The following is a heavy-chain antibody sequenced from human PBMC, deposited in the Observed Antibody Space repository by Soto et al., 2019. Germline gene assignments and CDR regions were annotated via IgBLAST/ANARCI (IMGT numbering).Heavy chain of an antibody. CDR1: GGSISNYF. Sequence: QVQLQESGPGLVKPSETLSLTCTVSGGSISNYFWSWIRQTPGKGLEYIGYIYYSGSTNYNPSLKSRVTISVDTSKNQFSLKLSSVTAADTAVYYCARGRAWFDPWGQGTLVTVSS. V-gene: IGHV4-59*01. J-gene: IGHJ5*02. CDR3: ARGRAWFDP. CDR2: IYYSGST.